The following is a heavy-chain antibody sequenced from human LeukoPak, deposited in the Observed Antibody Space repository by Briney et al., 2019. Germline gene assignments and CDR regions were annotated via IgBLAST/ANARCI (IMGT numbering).Heavy chain of an antibody. CDR2: IYYSGST. CDR1: GGSLSSGGYY. V-gene: IGHV4-31*03. D-gene: IGHD2-21*02. CDR3: ARDACGGDCFTDY. Sequence: TLSLTCTVSGGSLSSGGYYWSWLRQHPGKGVEWVGYIYYSGSTYYNTSLKSRVTISVDTSKNQFSLKLSSVTAADTAVYYCARDACGGDCFTDYWGQGTLVTVSS. J-gene: IGHJ4*02.